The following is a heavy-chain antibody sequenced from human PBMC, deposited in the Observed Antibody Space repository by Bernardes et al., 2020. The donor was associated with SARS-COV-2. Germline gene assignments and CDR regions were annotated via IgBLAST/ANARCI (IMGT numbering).Heavy chain of an antibody. Sequence: ASVKVSCKASGYTFTSYGISCVRQAPGQGLEWMGWISAYNGNTNYAQKLQGRVTMTTDTSTSTAYMELRSLRSDDTAVYYCARDAIAAAGHYYYYGMDVWGQGTTVTVSS. J-gene: IGHJ6*02. D-gene: IGHD6-13*01. CDR3: ARDAIAAAGHYYYYGMDV. CDR2: ISAYNGNT. V-gene: IGHV1-18*01. CDR1: GYTFTSYG.